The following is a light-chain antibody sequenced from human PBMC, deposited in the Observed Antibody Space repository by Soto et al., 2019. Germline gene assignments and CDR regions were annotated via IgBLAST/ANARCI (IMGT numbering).Light chain of an antibody. CDR1: QSVSGN. CDR2: GAS. CDR3: QQYNNWTLT. Sequence: EIVMTQSPATLSVSPGERATLSCRASQSVSGNLAWYQQKPGQPPRLLIYGASTRATGIPARFSGSGSGTEFTLTSSSLQAEDVAVYYCQQYNNWTLTFGGGTKVEIK. V-gene: IGKV3-15*01. J-gene: IGKJ4*01.